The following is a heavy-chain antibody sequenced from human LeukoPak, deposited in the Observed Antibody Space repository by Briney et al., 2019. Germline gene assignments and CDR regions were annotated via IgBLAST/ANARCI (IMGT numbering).Heavy chain of an antibody. CDR1: GFTFSSYA. Sequence: GGSLRLSCAASGFTFSSYAMHWVRQAPGKGLEWVAVISYDGSNKYYADSVKGRFTISRDNSKNTLYLQMNSLRAEDTAVYYCAKHGGSGSYYNTPYYYYGMDVWGQGTTVTVSS. D-gene: IGHD3-10*01. J-gene: IGHJ6*02. V-gene: IGHV3-30-3*02. CDR2: ISYDGSNK. CDR3: AKHGGSGSYYNTPYYYYGMDV.